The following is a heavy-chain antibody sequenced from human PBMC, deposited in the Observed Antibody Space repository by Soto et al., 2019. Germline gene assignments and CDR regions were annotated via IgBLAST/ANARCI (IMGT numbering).Heavy chain of an antibody. CDR1: GFTFSSYW. CDR2: IKQDGSEK. J-gene: IGHJ6*02. D-gene: IGHD3-22*01. CDR3: ARGDPMNYYYGMDV. V-gene: IGHV3-7*03. Sequence: PGESLKISCAASGFTFSSYWMSWVRQAPGKGLEWVANIKQDGSEKYYVDSVKGRFTISRDNAKNSLYLQMNSLRAEDTAVYYCARGDPMNYYYGMDVWGQGTTVTVSS.